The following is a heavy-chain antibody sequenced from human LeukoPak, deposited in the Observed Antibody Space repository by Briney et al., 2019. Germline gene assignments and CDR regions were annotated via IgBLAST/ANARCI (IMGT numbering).Heavy chain of an antibody. CDR3: VRDGGVSGYDLLDY. Sequence: GGSLRLSCTASGFIFSNYWMTWVRQAPGKGLEWVAQINQDGSKEYYIDSVKARFSISRDNARNSLSLRMNSLRAEDTAVYYCVRDGGVSGYDLLDYWGQGTLVTVSS. D-gene: IGHD5-12*01. J-gene: IGHJ4*02. CDR1: GFIFSNYW. V-gene: IGHV3-7*01. CDR2: INQDGSKE.